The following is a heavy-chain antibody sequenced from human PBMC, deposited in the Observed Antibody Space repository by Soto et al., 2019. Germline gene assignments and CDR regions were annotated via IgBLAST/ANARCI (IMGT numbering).Heavy chain of an antibody. Sequence: ESGPTLVNPTQTLTLTCTFSGFSLSTSGMCVSWIRQPPGKALEWLARIDWDDDKYYSTSLKTRLTISKDTSKNQVVLTMTNMDPVDTATYYCARIPPTMVRGVIPTMDVWGQGTTVTVSS. J-gene: IGHJ6*02. D-gene: IGHD3-10*01. V-gene: IGHV2-70*11. CDR2: IDWDDDK. CDR1: GFSLSTSGMC. CDR3: ARIPPTMVRGVIPTMDV.